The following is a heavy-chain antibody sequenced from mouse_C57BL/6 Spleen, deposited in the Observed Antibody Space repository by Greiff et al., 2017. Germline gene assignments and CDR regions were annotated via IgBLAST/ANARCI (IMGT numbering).Heavy chain of an antibody. D-gene: IGHD1-1*01. V-gene: IGHV1-19*01. J-gene: IGHJ4*01. CDR1: GYTFTDYY. CDR2: INPYNGGT. CDR3: ALTTVVATDAMDY. Sequence: EVQLQQSGPVLVKPGASVKMSCKASGYTFTDYYMNWVKQSHGKSLEWIGVINPYNGGTSYNQKFKGKATLTVDKSSSTAYMGLNSLTSEDSAVYYCALTTVVATDAMDYWGQGTSVTVSS.